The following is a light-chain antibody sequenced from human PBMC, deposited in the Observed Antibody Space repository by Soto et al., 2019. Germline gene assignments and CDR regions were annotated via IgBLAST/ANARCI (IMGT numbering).Light chain of an antibody. V-gene: IGLV1-44*01. CDR1: SSNIGSNP. J-gene: IGLJ2*01. CDR3: AAWDASLNGVI. CDR2: DN. Sequence: QSVLTQPPSASGTPGLRVTFSCSGSSSNIGSNPVSWYQLLPGTAPKLLIYDNERSSGVPDRFSGSKSGTSASLAISGLQYEDEADYYCAAWDASLNGVIFGGGTKLTVL.